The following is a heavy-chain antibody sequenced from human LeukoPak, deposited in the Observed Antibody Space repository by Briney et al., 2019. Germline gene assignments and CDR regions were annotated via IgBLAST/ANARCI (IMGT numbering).Heavy chain of an antibody. Sequence: GGSLRLSCAASGFTFSSYSMNWVRQAPGKGLEWVSSISSSSSYIYYADSVKGRFTISRDNAKSSLYLQMNSLRAEDTAVYYCARDPTYYYDSSGYYPNVGYFQHWGQGTLVTVSS. CDR2: ISSSSSYI. V-gene: IGHV3-21*01. CDR1: GFTFSSYS. CDR3: ARDPTYYYDSSGYYPNVGYFQH. J-gene: IGHJ1*01. D-gene: IGHD3-22*01.